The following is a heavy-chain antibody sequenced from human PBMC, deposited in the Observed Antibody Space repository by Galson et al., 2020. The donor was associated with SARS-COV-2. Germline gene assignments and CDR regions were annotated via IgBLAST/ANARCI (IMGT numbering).Heavy chain of an antibody. D-gene: IGHD3-10*01. Sequence: SGPTLVKPTPTLTLTCTFSGFSLSTSGVGVGWIRQPPGKALEWLALIYWDDDKRYSPSLKSRLTITKDTSKNQVVLTMTNMDPVDTATYHCAHRPMVRGVMSNVNWCDPWGQGTRVTVSS. CDR3: AHRPMVRGVMSNVNWCDP. CDR1: GFSLSTSGVG. CDR2: IYWDDDK. J-gene: IGHJ5*02. V-gene: IGHV2-5*02.